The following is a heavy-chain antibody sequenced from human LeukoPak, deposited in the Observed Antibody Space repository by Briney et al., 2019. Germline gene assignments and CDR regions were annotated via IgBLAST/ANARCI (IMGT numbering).Heavy chain of an antibody. CDR1: GYTFTSYG. CDR3: ARVGGIVLMVYAPSDAFDI. D-gene: IGHD2-8*01. V-gene: IGHV1-18*01. J-gene: IGHJ3*02. Sequence: ASVKVSCKASGYTFTSYGISWLRQAPGQGLEWMGWISAYNGNTNYAQKLQGRVTMTTDTSTSTAYMELRSLRSDDTAVYYCARVGGIVLMVYAPSDAFDIWGQGTMVTVSS. CDR2: ISAYNGNT.